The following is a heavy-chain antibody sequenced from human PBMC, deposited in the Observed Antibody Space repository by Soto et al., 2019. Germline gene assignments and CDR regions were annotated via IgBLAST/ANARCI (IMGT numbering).Heavy chain of an antibody. V-gene: IGHV1-18*01. CDR1: GYTFTSYG. J-gene: IGHJ6*03. CDR2: ISAYNGNT. CDR3: ARTDDDFWSGYYTGYYYYYMDV. Sequence: QVQLVQSGAEVKKPGASVKVSCKASGYTFTSYGISWVRQAPGQGLEWMGWISAYNGNTNYAQKLQGRVTMTTDTSTSTAYKELRSRRSDDTAGYYCARTDDDFWSGYYTGYYYYYMDVWGKGTTVTVSS. D-gene: IGHD3-3*01.